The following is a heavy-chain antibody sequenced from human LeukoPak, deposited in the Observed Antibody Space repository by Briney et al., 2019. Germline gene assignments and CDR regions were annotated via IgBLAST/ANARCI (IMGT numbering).Heavy chain of an antibody. J-gene: IGHJ6*03. CDR1: GYTLTSYY. CDR3: ARDLGITMVRGVPDYYMDV. Sequence: GASVKVSCKASGYTLTSYYMHWVRQAPGQGLEWMGIINPSGGSTSYAQKFQGRVTMTRDTSTSTVYMELSSLRSEDTAVYYCARDLGITMVRGVPDYYMDVWGKGTTVTVSS. D-gene: IGHD3-10*01. V-gene: IGHV1-46*01. CDR2: INPSGGST.